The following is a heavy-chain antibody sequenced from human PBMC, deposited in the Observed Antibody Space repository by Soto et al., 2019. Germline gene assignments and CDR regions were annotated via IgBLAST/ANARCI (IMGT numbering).Heavy chain of an antibody. V-gene: IGHV1-69*13. D-gene: IGHD3-22*01. CDR3: ARGARGRVVLITTTFDY. Sequence: VASVKVSCKVSGGTFARYAVSWVRQAPGQGLEWMGGIVPILGTAKYGEKFQGRVTITADESTAYMELHSLRSEDTAMYYCARGARGRVVLITTTFDYWGQGTLVTVSS. J-gene: IGHJ4*02. CDR1: GGTFARYA. CDR2: IVPILGTA.